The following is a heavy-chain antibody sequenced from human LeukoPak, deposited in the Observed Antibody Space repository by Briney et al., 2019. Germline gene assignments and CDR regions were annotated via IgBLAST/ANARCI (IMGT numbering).Heavy chain of an antibody. D-gene: IGHD2-2*01. Sequence: QTGGSLRLSCAASGFTVSNNYMSWVRQAPGKRLEWVSVIYSGGSTYYADSVKGRFTISRDNSKNTLYLQMNSLRPEDTAVYYCYQLGTFDIWGQGTMVTVSS. J-gene: IGHJ3*02. CDR2: IYSGGST. CDR1: GFTVSNNY. CDR3: YQLGTFDI. V-gene: IGHV3-66*02.